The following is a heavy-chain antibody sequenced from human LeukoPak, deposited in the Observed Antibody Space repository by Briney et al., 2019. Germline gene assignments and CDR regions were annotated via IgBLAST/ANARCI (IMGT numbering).Heavy chain of an antibody. J-gene: IGHJ4*02. CDR1: GFTFSSYG. CDR3: ARDVCSSTSCSFGY. D-gene: IGHD2-2*01. Sequence: VGSLRLSCAASGFTFSSYGMHWVRQAPGKGLEWVAAIWSDGSNTYYADSVKGRFTISRDNSKNTLYLQMNSLRAEDTAVYFCARDVCSSTSCSFGYWGQGTLVTGFS. CDR2: IWSDGSNT. V-gene: IGHV3-33*01.